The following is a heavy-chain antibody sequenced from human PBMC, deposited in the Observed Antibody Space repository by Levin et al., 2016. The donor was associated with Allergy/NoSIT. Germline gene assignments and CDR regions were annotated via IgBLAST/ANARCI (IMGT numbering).Heavy chain of an antibody. J-gene: IGHJ6*02. CDR1: GFTFSSYE. Sequence: SCAASGFTFSSYEMNWVRQAPGKGLEWVSYISSSGSTIYYADSVKGRFTISRDNAKNSLYLQMNSLRAEDTAVYYRARDQGYSHTWLYYYYGMDVWGQGTTVTVSS. V-gene: IGHV3-48*03. CDR2: ISSSGSTI. D-gene: IGHD1-1*01. CDR3: ARDQGYSHTWLYYYYGMDV.